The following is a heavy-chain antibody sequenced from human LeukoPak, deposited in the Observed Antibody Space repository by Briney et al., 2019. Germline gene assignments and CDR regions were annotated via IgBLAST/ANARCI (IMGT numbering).Heavy chain of an antibody. Sequence: GRSLRLSCAASGFTFSSYGMHWVRQAPGKGREWVAVIWYDGSNKYYADSVKGRFTISRDNSKNTLYLQMNSLRAEDTAVYYCAIDHHYYDSSGYYGPGDYWGQGTLVTVSS. V-gene: IGHV3-33*01. CDR3: AIDHHYYDSSGYYGPGDY. CDR1: GFTFSSYG. J-gene: IGHJ4*02. CDR2: IWYDGSNK. D-gene: IGHD3-22*01.